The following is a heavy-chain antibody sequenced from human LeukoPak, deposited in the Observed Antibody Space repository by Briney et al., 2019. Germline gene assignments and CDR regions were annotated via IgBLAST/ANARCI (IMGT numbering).Heavy chain of an antibody. Sequence: PGGSLRLSCAGSGFTFSSYWMSWVRQAPGKGLEWVANIKQDGSEKYYVDSVKGRFTISRDNAKNSLYLQMNSLRAEDTAVYYCARDGFGNPLGYWGQGALVTVSS. CDR1: GFTFSSYW. CDR3: ARDGFGNPLGY. D-gene: IGHD4-23*01. CDR2: IKQDGSEK. V-gene: IGHV3-7*05. J-gene: IGHJ4*02.